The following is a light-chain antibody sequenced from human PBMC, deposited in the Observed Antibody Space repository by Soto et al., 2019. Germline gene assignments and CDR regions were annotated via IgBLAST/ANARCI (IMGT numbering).Light chain of an antibody. CDR1: QGVSSR. CDR3: QQYTNWSPWT. Sequence: EIVMTQSPATLAVSPGERATLSCRASQGVSSRLAWYQQKPGQAPRLLIYDVSTRASDTPARFSGSGSGTEFTLTISSLQSEDFAIYYCQQYTNWSPWTFGQGTKVEIK. CDR2: DVS. V-gene: IGKV3-15*01. J-gene: IGKJ1*01.